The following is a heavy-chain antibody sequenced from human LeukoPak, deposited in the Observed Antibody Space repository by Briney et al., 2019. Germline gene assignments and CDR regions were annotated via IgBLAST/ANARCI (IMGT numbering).Heavy chain of an antibody. CDR2: ISAYNGNT. V-gene: IGHV1-18*01. Sequence: EASVKVSCKASGYTFTSYGISWVRQAPGQGLEWMGWISAYNGNTNYAQKLQGRVTMTTDTSTSTAYMELRSLRSDDTAVYYCARDRPSETYYYDSSGYYSAWGQGTLVTVPS. J-gene: IGHJ5*02. D-gene: IGHD3-22*01. CDR3: ARDRPSETYYYDSSGYYSA. CDR1: GYTFTSYG.